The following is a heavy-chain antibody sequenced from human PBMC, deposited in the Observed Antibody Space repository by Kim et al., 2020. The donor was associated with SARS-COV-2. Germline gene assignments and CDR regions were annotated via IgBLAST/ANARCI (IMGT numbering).Heavy chain of an antibody. Sequence: SETLSLTCTVSGVSISSRAYSWSWIRQRPGKGLESIAYIRSSGNPFYNPSLRSVVSMSVETSQTPFSLRLDSVPAADTAVSSCPRLASSVFWSYIDVWG. CDR1: GVSISSRAYS. J-gene: IGHJ6*03. V-gene: IGHV4-31*01. D-gene: IGHD3-3*01. CDR3: PRLASSVFWSYIDV. CDR2: IRSSGNP.